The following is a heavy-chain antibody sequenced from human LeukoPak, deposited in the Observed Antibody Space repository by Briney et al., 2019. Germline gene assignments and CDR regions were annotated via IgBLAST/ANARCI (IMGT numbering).Heavy chain of an antibody. V-gene: IGHV1-69*05. CDR3: ASKGGHYYYMDV. Sequence: ASVKVSCKASGGTFSSYAISWVRQAPGQGLEWMGGIIPIFGTANYAQKFQGGVTITTDESTSTAYMELSSLRSEDTAVYYCASKGGHYYYMDVWGKGTTVTVSS. CDR2: IIPIFGTA. J-gene: IGHJ6*03. D-gene: IGHD3-16*01. CDR1: GGTFSSYA.